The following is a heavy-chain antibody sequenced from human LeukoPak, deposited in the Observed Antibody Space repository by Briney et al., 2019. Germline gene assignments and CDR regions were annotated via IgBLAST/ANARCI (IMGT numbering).Heavy chain of an antibody. Sequence: KPSETLSLTCTVSGGSISSYYWSWIRQSPGKGLEWIGYIYYSESTYYKPSLKSRVTISVDTSKNQFSLKLSSVTAADTAVCYCARGGYYGTGNDFRFDPWGQGTLVTVSS. CDR1: GGSISSYY. CDR2: IYYSEST. J-gene: IGHJ5*02. CDR3: ARGGYYGTGNDFRFDP. D-gene: IGHD3-10*01. V-gene: IGHV4-59*01.